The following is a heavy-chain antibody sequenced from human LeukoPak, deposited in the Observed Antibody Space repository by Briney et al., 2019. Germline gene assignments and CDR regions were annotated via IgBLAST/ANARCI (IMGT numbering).Heavy chain of an antibody. J-gene: IGHJ4*02. Sequence: ASVKVPCKASGYTFTGYYMHWVRQAPGQGLEWMGWINPNSGGTNYAQKFQGRVTMTRDTSISTAYMELSMLRSDDTAVYYCAGSYCGGDCYLDYWGQGTLVTVSS. D-gene: IGHD2-21*02. V-gene: IGHV1-2*02. CDR3: AGSYCGGDCYLDY. CDR1: GYTFTGYY. CDR2: INPNSGGT.